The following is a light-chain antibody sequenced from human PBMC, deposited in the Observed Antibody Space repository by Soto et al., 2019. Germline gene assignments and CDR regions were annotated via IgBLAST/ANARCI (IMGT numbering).Light chain of an antibody. CDR1: QSVGSY. J-gene: IGKJ1*01. CDR3: HQYDSLPRT. CDR2: GAS. V-gene: IGKV3-20*01. Sequence: DIVLTQSPGTLSLSPGERATLSCRASQSVGSYLAWYQQKAGQAPRLLISGASSRATGIPDRISGSGSGTDFTLTISRLEPEDFAVYYCHQYDSLPRTFGQGTKVEIK.